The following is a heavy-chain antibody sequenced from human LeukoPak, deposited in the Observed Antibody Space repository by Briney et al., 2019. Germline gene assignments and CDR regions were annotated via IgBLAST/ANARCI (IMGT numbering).Heavy chain of an antibody. Sequence: VASVKVSCTASGYTFTTYAMHWVRQAPGQRLEWMGWINTGNGNTKYSQKFQDRVTITRDTSASTAYMDLSSLRSEDTAVYYCATRESGYLAYWGQGTLVTVSS. CDR3: ATRESGYLAY. CDR2: INTGNGNT. D-gene: IGHD3-3*01. V-gene: IGHV1-3*04. CDR1: GYTFTTYA. J-gene: IGHJ4*02.